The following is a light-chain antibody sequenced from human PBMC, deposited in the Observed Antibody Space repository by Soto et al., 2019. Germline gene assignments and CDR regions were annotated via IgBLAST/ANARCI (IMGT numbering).Light chain of an antibody. CDR1: QSVSNF. CDR2: DAA. J-gene: IGKJ1*01. CDR3: QQYGSSPWT. V-gene: IGKV3-20*01. Sequence: EIVLAQSPGTLSLSPGESATLSCRASQSVSNFLVWYQQKPGQAPRLLIYDAATRATGIPDRFSGSGSGTDFSLTISSLEPEDFAVYYCQQYGSSPWTFGQGTKVDIK.